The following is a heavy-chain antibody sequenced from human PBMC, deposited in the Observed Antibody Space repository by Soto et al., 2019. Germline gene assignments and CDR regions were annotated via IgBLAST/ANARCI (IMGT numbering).Heavy chain of an antibody. Sequence: EVLLVESGGGLVQPGGSLRLSCAASGFIFSSYEMNWVRQAPGKGLEWVSYINSRGSTIHYADSVKGRFIISRDNAENSLYLQMNSLRAEDTAVYYCTREPYVDAAMDFDYWGQGTLVTVSS. CDR2: INSRGSTI. V-gene: IGHV3-48*03. CDR3: TREPYVDAAMDFDY. D-gene: IGHD5-18*01. CDR1: GFIFSSYE. J-gene: IGHJ4*02.